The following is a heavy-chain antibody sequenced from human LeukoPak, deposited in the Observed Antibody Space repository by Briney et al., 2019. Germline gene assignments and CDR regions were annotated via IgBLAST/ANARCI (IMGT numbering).Heavy chain of an antibody. CDR3: AKDLNQLLDY. V-gene: IGHV3-33*06. Sequence: GRSLRLSCAPSGFTFSSYGMHWVRQAPGKGLEWVAVIWYDGSNKYYADSVKGRFTISRDNSKNTLYLQMNSLRAEDTAVYYCAKDLNQLLDYWGQGTLVTVSS. J-gene: IGHJ4*02. CDR1: GFTFSSYG. CDR2: IWYDGSNK. D-gene: IGHD2-2*01.